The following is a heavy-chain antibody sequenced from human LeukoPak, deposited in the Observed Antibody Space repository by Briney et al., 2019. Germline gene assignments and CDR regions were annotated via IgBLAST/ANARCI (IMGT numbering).Heavy chain of an antibody. V-gene: IGHV4-59*01. CDR2: IYYSVGT. Sequence: SETLSLXCTVSGGSSSSYYWSWIRLTPGKGLEWIGYIYYSVGTNYNPSLKSRVTISVDTSKNQFSLKLSSVTAADTAVYYCASGYGSGSYRDAFDIWGQGTMVTVSS. CDR1: GGSSSSYY. D-gene: IGHD3-10*01. CDR3: ASGYGSGSYRDAFDI. J-gene: IGHJ3*02.